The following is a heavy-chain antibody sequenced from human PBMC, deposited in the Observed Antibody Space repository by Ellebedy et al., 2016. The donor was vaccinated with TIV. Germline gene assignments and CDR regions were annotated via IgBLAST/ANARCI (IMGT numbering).Heavy chain of an antibody. CDR3: ARLGYRKGFREAFDI. D-gene: IGHD5-18*01. J-gene: IGHJ3*02. Sequence: AASVKVSCKASGYIFTAYALNWVRQAPGQGLEWMGWINTKTGNPTYAQDFTGRFLFSLDTSVTTTYLQITSLKSDDTAIYYCARLGYRKGFREAFDIWGQGTVITVSS. V-gene: IGHV7-4-1*02. CDR1: GYIFTAYA. CDR2: INTKTGNP.